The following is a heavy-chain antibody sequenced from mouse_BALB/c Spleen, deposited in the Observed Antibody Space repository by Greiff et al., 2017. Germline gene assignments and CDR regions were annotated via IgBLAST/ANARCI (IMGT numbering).Heavy chain of an antibody. D-gene: IGHD1-1*01. CDR3: ARDRDYGSSSAWFAY. CDR2: ISYDGSN. Sequence: EVQRVESGPGLVKPSQSLSLTCSVTGYSITSGYYWNWIRQFPGNKLEWMGYISYDGSNNYNPSLKNRISITRDTSKNQFFLKLNSVTTEDTATYYCARDRDYGSSSAWFAYWGQGTLVTVSA. J-gene: IGHJ3*01. V-gene: IGHV3-6*02. CDR1: GYSITSGYY.